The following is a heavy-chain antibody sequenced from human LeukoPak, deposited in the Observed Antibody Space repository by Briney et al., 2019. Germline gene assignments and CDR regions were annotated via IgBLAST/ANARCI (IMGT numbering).Heavy chain of an antibody. J-gene: IGHJ5*02. CDR3: ARRWDYDP. Sequence: PSETLSLTCTVSGGSISSSSYYWGWIRQPPGKGLEWIGSIYYSGSTCYNPSLKSRVTISVDTSKNQFSLKLSSVTAADTAVYYCARRWDYDPWGQGTLVTVSS. D-gene: IGHD1-26*01. CDR2: IYYSGST. CDR1: GGSISSSSYY. V-gene: IGHV4-39*01.